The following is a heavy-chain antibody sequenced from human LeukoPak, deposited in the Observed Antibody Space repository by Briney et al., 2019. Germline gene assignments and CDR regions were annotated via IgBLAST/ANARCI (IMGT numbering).Heavy chain of an antibody. CDR3: ARIGYDSSGYYGY. Sequence: ASVKVSCKASGGTFSSYAISWVRQAPGKGLRWWGGIIPILGIANYAQKFQGRVTITADKSTSTAYMELSSLRSEDTAVYYCARIGYDSSGYYGYWGQGTLVTVSS. CDR1: GGTFSSYA. J-gene: IGHJ4*02. CDR2: IIPILGIA. D-gene: IGHD3-22*01. V-gene: IGHV1-69*04.